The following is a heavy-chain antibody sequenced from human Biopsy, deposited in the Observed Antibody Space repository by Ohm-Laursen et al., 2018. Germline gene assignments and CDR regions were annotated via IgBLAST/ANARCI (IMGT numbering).Heavy chain of an antibody. V-gene: IGHV4-59*01. J-gene: IGHJ4*02. CDR2: IYYSETT. CDR3: ARDDAVTVIRGLYY. Sequence: SETLSLTCTVSGGSISSYYWSWIRQPPGKGLEWIRYIYYSETTDYNPSLKSRVTISIDTSKNQFFLKLSSVAAEDTAVYYCARDDAVTVIRGLYYWGQGALVTVSS. D-gene: IGHD2-21*02. CDR1: GGSISSYY.